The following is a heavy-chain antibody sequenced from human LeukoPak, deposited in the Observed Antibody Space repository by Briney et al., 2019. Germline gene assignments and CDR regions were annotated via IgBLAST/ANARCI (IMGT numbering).Heavy chain of an antibody. CDR3: AKFEDYDFWSGWGYFDY. CDR2: ISYDGSNK. J-gene: IGHJ4*02. V-gene: IGHV3-30*04. D-gene: IGHD3-3*01. CDR1: GFTFSSYA. Sequence: PGGSLRLSCAASGFTFSSYAMHWVRQAPGKGLEWVAVISYDGSNKYYADSVKGRFTISRDNSKNTLYLQMNSLRAEDTAVYYCAKFEDYDFWSGWGYFDYWGQGTLATVSS.